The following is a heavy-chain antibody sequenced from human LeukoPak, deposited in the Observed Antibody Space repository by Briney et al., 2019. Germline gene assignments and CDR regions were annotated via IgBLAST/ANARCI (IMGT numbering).Heavy chain of an antibody. D-gene: IGHD7-27*01. V-gene: IGHV1-18*01. CDR1: GYTFTSFG. J-gene: IGHJ4*02. CDR3: ARGPPNWGYDY. CDR2: ISAYYGNT. Sequence: ASVKVSCKASGYTFTSFGIRWVRQAPGQGLEWMGWISAYYGNTNYAQKFQDRVTMTRNTSISTAYMELSSLRSDDTAVYYCARGPPNWGYDYWGPGTLVTVSS.